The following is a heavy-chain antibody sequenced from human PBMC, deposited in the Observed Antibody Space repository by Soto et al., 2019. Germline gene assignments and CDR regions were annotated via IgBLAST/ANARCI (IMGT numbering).Heavy chain of an antibody. D-gene: IGHD2-8*01. V-gene: IGHV4-30-2*01. CDR3: ARAGAMVYASNWYFAL. J-gene: IGHJ2*01. CDR2: IYHSGST. CDR1: GGSISSGGYS. Sequence: QLQLQESGSGLVKPSQTLSLTCAVSGGSISSGGYSWSWIRQPPGKGLEWIGYIYHSGSTYYNPSLKSRVTISVDRSKNQFSRKLSSVTAADTAVYYCARAGAMVYASNWYFALWGRGTLVTVSS.